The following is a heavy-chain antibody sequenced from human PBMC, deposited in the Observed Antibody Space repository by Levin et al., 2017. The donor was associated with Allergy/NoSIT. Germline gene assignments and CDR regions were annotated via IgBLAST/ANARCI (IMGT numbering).Heavy chain of an antibody. J-gene: IGHJ4*02. CDR3: ARDLVDCSGGRCYLAGSDY. Sequence: GESLKISCAASGFTVSSHYMSWVRQAPGKGLEWVSVIYSGGSTYFADSVRGRFTISRDKSQNTLYLQMNSLRAEDTAVYYCARDLVDCSGGRCYLAGSDYWGQGTLVTVSS. D-gene: IGHD2-15*01. V-gene: IGHV3-53*01. CDR2: IYSGGST. CDR1: GFTVSSHY.